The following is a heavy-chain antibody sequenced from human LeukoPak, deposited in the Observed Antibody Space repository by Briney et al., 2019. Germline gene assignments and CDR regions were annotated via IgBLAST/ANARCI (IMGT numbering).Heavy chain of an antibody. D-gene: IGHD6-19*01. CDR3: ARDGGDTGYSSGWYKGTYYYYMDV. CDR2: ISSSGSTI. Sequence: GGSLRLSCAASGFTFSSYEMNWVRQAPGKGLEWVSYISSSGSTIYYADSVKGRFTISRDNSKNTLYLQMNSLRVEDTAVYYCARDGGDTGYSSGWYKGTYYYYMDVWGKGTTVTVSS. CDR1: GFTFSSYE. V-gene: IGHV3-48*03. J-gene: IGHJ6*03.